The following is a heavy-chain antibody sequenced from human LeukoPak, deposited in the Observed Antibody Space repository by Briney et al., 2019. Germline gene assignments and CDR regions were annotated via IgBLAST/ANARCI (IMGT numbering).Heavy chain of an antibody. CDR2: IYYSGST. Sequence: PSETLSLTCTVSGGSISSYYWSWIRQPPGKGLEWIGYIYYSGSTNYNPSLKSRVTISVDTSKNQFSLKLSSVTAADTAVYYCARSVTTTRGAFDIWGQGTMVTVSS. D-gene: IGHD4-17*01. J-gene: IGHJ3*02. CDR3: ARSVTTTRGAFDI. V-gene: IGHV4-59*08. CDR1: GGSISSYY.